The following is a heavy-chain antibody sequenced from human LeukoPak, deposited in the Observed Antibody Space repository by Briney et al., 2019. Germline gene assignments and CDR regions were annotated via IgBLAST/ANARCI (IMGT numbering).Heavy chain of an antibody. Sequence: GGSLRLSCEASGITFTTYSMNWVRQAPGKGLEWVSSIIVYTYYADSVKGRFTISRDNAKNSLFLQMNSLRAEDTAVYFCARVYGSGPFYYYGMDVWGQGTTVTVSS. CDR3: ARVYGSGPFYYYGMDV. D-gene: IGHD3-10*01. J-gene: IGHJ6*02. CDR2: IIVYT. CDR1: GITFTTYS. V-gene: IGHV3-21*01.